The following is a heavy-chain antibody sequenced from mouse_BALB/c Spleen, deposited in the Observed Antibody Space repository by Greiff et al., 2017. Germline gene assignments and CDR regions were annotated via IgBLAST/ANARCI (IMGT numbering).Heavy chain of an antibody. Sequence: EVQLVESGGGLVKPGGSLKLSCAASGFTFSDYYMYWVRQTPEKRLEWVATISDGGSYTYYPDSVKGRFTISRDNAKNNLYLQMSSLMSEDTAMYYCARDHDYDAMDYWGQGTSVTVSS. CDR2: ISDGGSYT. V-gene: IGHV5-4*02. J-gene: IGHJ4*01. CDR1: GFTFSDYY. CDR3: ARDHDYDAMDY.